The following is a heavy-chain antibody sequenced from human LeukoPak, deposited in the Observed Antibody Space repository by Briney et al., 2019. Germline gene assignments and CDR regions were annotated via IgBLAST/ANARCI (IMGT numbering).Heavy chain of an antibody. CDR3: ARVRAAAGTRRYNWFDP. CDR2: IYYSGGT. J-gene: IGHJ5*02. D-gene: IGHD6-13*01. CDR1: GGSISSYY. Sequence: SETLSLTCTVSGGSISSYYWSWIRQPPGKGLEWIGYIYYSGGTNYNPSLKSRVTISVDTSKNQFSLKLSSVTAADTAVYYCARVRAAAGTRRYNWFDPWGQGTLVTVSS. V-gene: IGHV4-59*01.